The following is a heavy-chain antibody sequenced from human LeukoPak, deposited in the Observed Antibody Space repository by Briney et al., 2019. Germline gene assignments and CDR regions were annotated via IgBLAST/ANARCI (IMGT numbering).Heavy chain of an antibody. V-gene: IGHV1-2*02. Sequence: ASVKVSCKASGYTFTAYYIHWVRQAPGQGLEWMGCINPNSGGTNYAQKFQGRVTMTRDTSISTAYMELSSLRSDDTAVYYCARDHIEDSSAWYGAFDVWGQGTLVTVSS. J-gene: IGHJ3*01. CDR2: INPNSGGT. D-gene: IGHD6-19*01. CDR1: GYTFTAYY. CDR3: ARDHIEDSSAWYGAFDV.